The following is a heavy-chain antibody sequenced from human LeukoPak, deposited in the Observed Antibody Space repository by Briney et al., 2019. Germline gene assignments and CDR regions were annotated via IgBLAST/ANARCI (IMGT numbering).Heavy chain of an antibody. V-gene: IGHV4-39*01. CDR3: ATSAKVSTYNWFDP. D-gene: IGHD5/OR15-5a*01. CDR2: IRYSGST. CDR1: GGSISSNTYF. J-gene: IGHJ5*02. Sequence: SETLSLTCNVSGGSISSNTYFWGWIRRPPGKGLEWIGSIRYSGSTYYNPSLKSRVTISVDTSKNQFSLNLSSLTAADTAVYYCATSAKVSTYNWFDPWGQGTLVTVS.